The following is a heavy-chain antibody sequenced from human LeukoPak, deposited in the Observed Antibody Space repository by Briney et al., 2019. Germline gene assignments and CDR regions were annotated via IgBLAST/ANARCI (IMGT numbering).Heavy chain of an antibody. CDR2: ISGSGGSP. V-gene: IGHV3-23*01. CDR1: GGSISSSN. CDR3: AKERSGWYYDY. D-gene: IGHD6-19*01. Sequence: PSETLSLTCAVSGGSISSSNWWSWVRQAPGKGLEWVSAISGSGGSPHYADSVKGRFTISRDNAKNMVFLEMNSLRAEDTAVYYCAKERSGWYYDYWGQGTLVTVSS. J-gene: IGHJ4*02.